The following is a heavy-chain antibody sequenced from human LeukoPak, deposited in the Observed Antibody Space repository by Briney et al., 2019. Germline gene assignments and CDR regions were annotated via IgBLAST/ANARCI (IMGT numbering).Heavy chain of an antibody. CDR2: ISAYNGNT. D-gene: IGHD2-15*01. J-gene: IGHJ5*02. V-gene: IGHV1-18*01. CDR3: ASDPPPGYCSGGSCPRPDWFDP. CDR1: GYTFTSYG. Sequence: ASVKVSCTASGYTFTSYGISWVRQAPGQGLEWMGWISAYNGNTNYAQKLQGRVTMTTDTSTSTAYMELRSLRSDDTAVYYCASDPPPGYCSGGSCPRPDWFDPWGQGTLVTVSS.